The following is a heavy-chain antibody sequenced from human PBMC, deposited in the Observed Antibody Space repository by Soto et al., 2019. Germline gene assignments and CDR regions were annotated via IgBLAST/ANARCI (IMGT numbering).Heavy chain of an antibody. CDR3: ARSLSPTDLNYSDSRYYYNWFDA. V-gene: IGHV1-2*02. D-gene: IGHD3-22*01. CDR1: GYTFTGYY. CDR2: INPKSGGT. J-gene: IGHJ5*02. Sequence: GASVKVSCKASGYTFTGYYLHWVRQAPGQGLEWMGWINPKSGGTKYAQNFQGRVTMTRDTSISTAYMDLSRLRSDDTAVYYCARSLSPTDLNYSDSRYYYNWFDAWGEGTLVTVCS.